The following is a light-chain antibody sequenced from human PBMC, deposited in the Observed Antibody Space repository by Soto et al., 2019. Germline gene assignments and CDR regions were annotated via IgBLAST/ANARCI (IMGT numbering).Light chain of an antibody. V-gene: IGLV2-14*02. Sequence: QSALTQPASVSGSPGQSITISCTGSISDIGTYNLVSWFQQHPGKAPKLIIYEVTNRPSGLSDRFSGSKSGNTASLTISGLQTEDEADYFCSSYRRPTTLVFGPGTKVTVL. CDR2: EVT. CDR3: SSYRRPTTLV. CDR1: ISDIGTYNL. J-gene: IGLJ1*01.